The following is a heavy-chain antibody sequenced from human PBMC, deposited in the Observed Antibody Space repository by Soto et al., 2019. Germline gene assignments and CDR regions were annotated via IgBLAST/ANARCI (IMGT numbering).Heavy chain of an antibody. J-gene: IGHJ4*02. V-gene: IGHV3-33*01. CDR2: IWYDGSNK. CDR1: GFTFSSYV. D-gene: IGHD1-1*01. CDR3: ARGSPRNTDFDY. Sequence: QVQLVESGGGVVQPGRSLRLSCAASGFTFSSYVMHWVRQAPGKGLEWVAVIWYDGSNKYYADSVKGRFTISRDNSKNTLYLQMNSLRAEDTAVYYCARGSPRNTDFDYWGQGTLVTVSS.